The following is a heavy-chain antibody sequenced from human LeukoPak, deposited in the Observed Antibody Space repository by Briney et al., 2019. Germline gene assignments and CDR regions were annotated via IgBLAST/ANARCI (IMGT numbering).Heavy chain of an antibody. D-gene: IGHD5-24*01. V-gene: IGHV3-21*01. CDR2: ISSSSSYI. J-gene: IGHJ4*02. CDR3: ARGRDGYNSLDY. CDR1: GFTFSSYS. Sequence: PGGSLRISCAASGFTFSSYSMNWVRQAPGKRLEWVSSISSSSSYIYYADSVKGRFTISRDNAKNSLYLQMNSLRAEDTAVYYCARGRDGYNSLDYWGQGTLVTVSS.